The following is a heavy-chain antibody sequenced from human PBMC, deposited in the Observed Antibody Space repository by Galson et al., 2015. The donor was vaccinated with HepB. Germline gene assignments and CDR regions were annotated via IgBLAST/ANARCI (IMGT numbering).Heavy chain of an antibody. CDR2: IYSGGTT. D-gene: IGHD6-19*01. V-gene: IGHV3-53*01. Sequence: RRLSCAASGFTVSSNYMTWVRQAPGKGLEWVSVIYSGGTTYYADSVKGRFTISRDNSKNTLYLEMNSLRAEDTALYYCARCRPDIAVVGTRGYYFDQWGQGILVTVSS. J-gene: IGHJ4*02. CDR1: GFTVSSNY. CDR3: ARCRPDIAVVGTRGYYFDQ.